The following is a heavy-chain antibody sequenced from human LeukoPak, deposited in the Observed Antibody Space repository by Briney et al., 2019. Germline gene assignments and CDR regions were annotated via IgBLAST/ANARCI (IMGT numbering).Heavy chain of an antibody. V-gene: IGHV3-23*01. CDR3: ARNFYQLVSLDY. J-gene: IGHJ4*02. Sequence: GGSLRLSCAASGFTFSTYAMNWVRQAPGKGLEWVSAISDSGGSTYYPDSVKGRFTISRDNSKNTLYLQMNSLRAEDTAVYYCARNFYQLVSLDYWGQGTLVTVSS. CDR2: ISDSGGST. CDR1: GFTFSTYA. D-gene: IGHD2-2*01.